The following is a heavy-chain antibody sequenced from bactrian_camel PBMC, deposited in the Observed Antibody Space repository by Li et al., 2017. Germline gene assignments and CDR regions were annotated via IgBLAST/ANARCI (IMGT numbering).Heavy chain of an antibody. CDR2: VRPGRST. CDR1: GFGLPDSD. CDR3: AANVGYCYSRAPLLPSQYAY. J-gene: IGHJ4*01. Sequence: HVQLVESGGGSVQAGGALRLSCTAVGFGLPDSDIGWYRQAPGTECELVATVRPGRSTYYADSVKGRFTISRDNAKNTLYLEVNSLKLEDAAMYYCAANVGYCYSRAPLLPSQYAYWGQGTQVTVS. D-gene: IGHD2*01. V-gene: IGHV3S55*01.